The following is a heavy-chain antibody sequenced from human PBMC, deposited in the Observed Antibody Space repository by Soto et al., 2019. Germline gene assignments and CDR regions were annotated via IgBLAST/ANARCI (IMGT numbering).Heavy chain of an antibody. CDR2: IFVGGSA. D-gene: IGHD6-6*01. V-gene: IGHV3-53*01. CDR3: ARDPRPSDYYSYSGMDV. Sequence: VQLVESGGGLIQPGGSLRLSCAASGFSVSYNCMTWVRQAPGKGLEWVSVIFVGGSAYYADSVSGRFTISRDDSKNTVYLQMNGLRAEDTAVYYCARDPRPSDYYSYSGMDVWGQGTTVTVSS. J-gene: IGHJ6*02. CDR1: GFSVSYNC.